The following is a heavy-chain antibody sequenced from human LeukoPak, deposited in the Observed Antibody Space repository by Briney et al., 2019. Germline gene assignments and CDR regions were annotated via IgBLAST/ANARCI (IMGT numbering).Heavy chain of an antibody. J-gene: IGHJ4*02. CDR2: FDPEDGET. D-gene: IGHD2-15*01. CDR1: GYTFTSYG. CDR3: ATWWSNDLDY. V-gene: IGHV1-24*01. Sequence: ASVKVSCKASGYTFTSYGISWVRQAPGKGLEWMGGFDPEDGETIYAQKFQGRVTMTEDTSTDTAYMELSSLRSEDTAVYYCATWWSNDLDYWGQGTLVTVSS.